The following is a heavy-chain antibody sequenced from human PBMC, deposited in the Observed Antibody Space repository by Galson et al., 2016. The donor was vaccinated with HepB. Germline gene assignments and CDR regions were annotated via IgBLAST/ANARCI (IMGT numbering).Heavy chain of an antibody. V-gene: IGHV4-31*03. CDR3: ARSLVSVLSGSNWFDT. J-gene: IGHJ5*02. Sequence: TLFPTCTVSGGSVNSGEYYWRWIRQHPRKGLEWIGFIYYNGGNHNNPSLKSRLAISVDTSKNQLYLKVRYVTAADTAVYYCARSLVSVLSGSNWFDTWGQGALVTVSS. D-gene: IGHD3-3*01. CDR1: GGSVNSGEYY. CDR2: IYYNGGN.